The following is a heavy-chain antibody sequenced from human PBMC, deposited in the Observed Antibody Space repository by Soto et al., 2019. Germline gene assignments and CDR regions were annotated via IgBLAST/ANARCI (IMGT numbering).Heavy chain of an antibody. CDR1: GYSFTSYW. CDR3: ARSRTYGGNSFDY. J-gene: IGHJ4*02. CDR2: IHPGDSDT. V-gene: IGHV5-51*01. D-gene: IGHD2-15*01. Sequence: GESLKISCSTSGYSFTSYWIGWVRQMPGKGLEWMGIIHPGDSDTRYSPSFQGQVTISADKSITTAYLQWSSLKASDTAIYYCARSRTYGGNSFDYWGQGTLVTVSS.